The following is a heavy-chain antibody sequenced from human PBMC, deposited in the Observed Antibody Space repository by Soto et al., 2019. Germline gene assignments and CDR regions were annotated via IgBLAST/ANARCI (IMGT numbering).Heavy chain of an antibody. CDR2: IIPISGTA. J-gene: IGHJ6*02. CDR3: ARSQGSSTSLELYYYYYYGMDV. Sequence: QVQLVQSAAEVKKPGSSVKVSCKASGGTFSSYAISWVRQAPGQGLEWMGGIIPISGTANYSQKFQGRVTITEDEYTRTAYMELSSLRSEDTAVYYCARSQGSSTSLELYYYYYYGMDVWGQGTTVTVSS. V-gene: IGHV1-69*01. D-gene: IGHD2-2*01. CDR1: GGTFSSYA.